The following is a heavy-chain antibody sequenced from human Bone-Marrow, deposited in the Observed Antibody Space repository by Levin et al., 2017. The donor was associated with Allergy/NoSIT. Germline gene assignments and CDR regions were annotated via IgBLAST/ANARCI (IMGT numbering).Heavy chain of an antibody. V-gene: IGHV4-30-4*01. Sequence: SQTLSLTCTVSGDSMSSGDDYWSWIRQPPGKGLEWIGCIYYSGSTYYNPSLKSRVIMSVDTSKNHFSLKLGSATAADTAVYYCARCSGGTCYSGVDSWGQGTLVTVSS. CDR2: IYYSGST. D-gene: IGHD2-15*01. J-gene: IGHJ4*02. CDR1: GDSMSSGDDY. CDR3: ARCSGGTCYSGVDS.